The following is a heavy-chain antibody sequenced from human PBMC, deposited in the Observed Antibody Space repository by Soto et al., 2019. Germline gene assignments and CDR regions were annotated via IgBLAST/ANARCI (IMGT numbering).Heavy chain of an antibody. CDR1: GIIFSSYA. CDR2: ISGRGSGK. CDR3: AKDRLAGGSYTFDS. J-gene: IGHJ4*02. V-gene: IGHV3-23*01. D-gene: IGHD1-26*01. Sequence: XGSLVLSGEVSGIIFSSYAMGWVRQSPGKGLEWVSSISGRGSGKYYADSVKGRFTISRDNSKNALYLQMNSLTSEDTATYYCAKDRLAGGSYTFDSWGQGTPVTVSS.